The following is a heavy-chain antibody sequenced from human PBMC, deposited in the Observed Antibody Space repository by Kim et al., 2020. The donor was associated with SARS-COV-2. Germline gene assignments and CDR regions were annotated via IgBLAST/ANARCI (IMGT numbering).Heavy chain of an antibody. CDR2: IKNKADGGTI. CDR3: TTERAGSLDN. Sequence: GGSLRLSCAASGFTVSNAWMNWVRQAPGKGPEWVGLIKNKADGGTIDYAAPVKGRFTISRDDSKNTLYLQMNSLKTEDTAVYHCTTERAGSLDNWGQGTL. CDR1: GFTVSNAW. V-gene: IGHV3-15*01. J-gene: IGHJ4*02.